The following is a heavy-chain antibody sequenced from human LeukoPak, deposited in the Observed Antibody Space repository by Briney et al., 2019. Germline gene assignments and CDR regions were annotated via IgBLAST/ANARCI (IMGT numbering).Heavy chain of an antibody. Sequence: GRSLTLSCVMSRFSFSSYGMHWVRQAPGKGLEWVAVIWYDGGDKYYADSVKGRFTISRDKSKNTVSLQMSSLTSEDTAVYYCARAGSYNAWYYFDYWGQGTLVTVSS. V-gene: IGHV3-33*01. CDR3: ARAGSYNAWYYFDY. CDR2: IWYDGGDK. D-gene: IGHD3-10*01. CDR1: RFSFSSYG. J-gene: IGHJ4*02.